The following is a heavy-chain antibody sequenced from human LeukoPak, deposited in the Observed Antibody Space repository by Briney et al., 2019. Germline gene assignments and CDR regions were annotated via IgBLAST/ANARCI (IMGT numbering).Heavy chain of an antibody. CDR2: ISNSGGST. CDR3: AKSVGSSWQGGDY. J-gene: IGHJ4*02. Sequence: GGSLRLSCAASGFTFSSYAMSWVRQAPGKGLEWVSTISNSGGSTYFADSVKGRFTISRDNSKNTLYLQMNSLRAEDTAVYYCAKSVGSSWQGGDYWGQGTLVAVSS. CDR1: GFTFSSYA. V-gene: IGHV3-23*01. D-gene: IGHD6-13*01.